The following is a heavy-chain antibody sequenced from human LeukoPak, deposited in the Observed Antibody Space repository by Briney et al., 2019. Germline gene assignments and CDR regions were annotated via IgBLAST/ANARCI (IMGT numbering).Heavy chain of an antibody. D-gene: IGHD3-22*01. CDR1: GYTFTGYY. V-gene: IGHV1-2*02. CDR2: INPNSGGT. CDR3: AKPHYYYHSSGYGY. J-gene: IGHJ4*02. Sequence: GASVKVSCKASGYTFTGYYMHWVRQAPGQGLEWMGWINPNSGGTNYAQKFQGRVTMTRDTSISTAYMELSRLRSDDTAVYYCAKPHYYYHSSGYGYWRQGTMVTVSS.